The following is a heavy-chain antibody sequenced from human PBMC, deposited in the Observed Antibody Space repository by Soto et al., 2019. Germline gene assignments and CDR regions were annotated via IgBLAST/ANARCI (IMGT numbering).Heavy chain of an antibody. J-gene: IGHJ4*02. CDR2: ISSSSRYI. CDR1: GLTFSMYC. D-gene: IGHD3-22*01. CDR3: ARPPYYYDTSGLAY. V-gene: IGHV3-21*01. Sequence: RVSRTLSSAHSGLTFSMYCISWVSHTPEKGLEWVLSISSSSRYIYYADSVKGRFNISRDNAKDSLYLQMNSLRAEDTAVYYCARPPYYYDTSGLAYWGQGTLVTVSS.